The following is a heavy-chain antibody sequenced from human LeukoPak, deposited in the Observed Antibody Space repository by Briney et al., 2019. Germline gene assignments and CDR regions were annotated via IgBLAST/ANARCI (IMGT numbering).Heavy chain of an antibody. CDR3: TRDPGYSSGLLTDY. Sequence: NTGGSLRLSCAASGFTFSTFPMNWVRQAPGKGLEWVSSISSGSGYIYYADSVKGRFTISRANAKNSLYLQMDTLRAEDTALYYCTRDPGYSSGLLTDYWGQGTLVTVSS. V-gene: IGHV3-21*01. CDR2: ISSGSGYI. D-gene: IGHD6-19*01. CDR1: GFTFSTFP. J-gene: IGHJ4*02.